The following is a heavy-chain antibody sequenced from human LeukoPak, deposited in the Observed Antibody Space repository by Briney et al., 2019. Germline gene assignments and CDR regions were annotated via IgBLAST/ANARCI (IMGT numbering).Heavy chain of an antibody. J-gene: IGHJ4*02. CDR2: ISSSGSTI. CDR3: ARDRNYYDSSGYYSYYFDY. Sequence: PGGSLRLSCAASGFTFSDYYMSWIRQAPGKGLEWVSYISSSGSTIYYADSVKGRFTISRDNAKNSLYLQMNSLRAEDTAVYYCARDRNYYDSSGYYSYYFDYWGQGTLVTVSS. V-gene: IGHV3-11*01. CDR1: GFTFSDYY. D-gene: IGHD3-22*01.